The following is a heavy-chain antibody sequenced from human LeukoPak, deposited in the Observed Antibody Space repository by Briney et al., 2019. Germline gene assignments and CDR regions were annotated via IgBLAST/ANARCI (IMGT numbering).Heavy chain of an antibody. CDR1: GGSFSGYY. J-gene: IGHJ4*02. CDR2: INHSGST. D-gene: IGHD6-19*01. Sequence: MPSETLSLTCAVYGGSFSGYYWSWIRQPPGKGLEWIGEINHSGSTNYNPSLKSRVTISVDTSKNQFSLKLSSVTAADTAVYYCARVLSSGWYIVDYWGQGTLVTVSS. V-gene: IGHV4-34*01. CDR3: ARVLSSGWYIVDY.